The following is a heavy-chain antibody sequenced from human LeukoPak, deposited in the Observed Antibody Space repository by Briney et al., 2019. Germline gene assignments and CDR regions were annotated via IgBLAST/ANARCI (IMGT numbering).Heavy chain of an antibody. CDR1: GGSISSGSYY. V-gene: IGHV4-61*02. CDR3: ASRGYCSSTSCYRGDAFDI. D-gene: IGHD2-2*02. Sequence: SQTLSLTCTVSGGSISSGSYYWSWIRQPAGKGLEWIGRIYTSGSTNYNPSLKSRVTISVDTSKNQFSLKLSSVTAADTAVYYCASRGYCSSTSCYRGDAFDIWGQGTMVTVSS. J-gene: IGHJ3*02. CDR2: IYTSGST.